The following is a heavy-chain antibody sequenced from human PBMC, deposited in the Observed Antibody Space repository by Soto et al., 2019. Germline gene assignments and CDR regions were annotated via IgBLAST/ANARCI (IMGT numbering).Heavy chain of an antibody. CDR3: ARHEQFYYYFYGMDV. CDR2: ISPGDSDI. V-gene: IGHV5-51*01. J-gene: IGHJ6*02. D-gene: IGHD4-4*01. Sequence: PGESLKISCKASGYSFTTYWIAWVRQMPGKGLEWMGIISPGDSDIRYSPSFQGQVTISADNSISTAYLQWSSLKASDTAMYYCARHEQFYYYFYGMDVWGQGTAVTVSS. CDR1: GYSFTTYW.